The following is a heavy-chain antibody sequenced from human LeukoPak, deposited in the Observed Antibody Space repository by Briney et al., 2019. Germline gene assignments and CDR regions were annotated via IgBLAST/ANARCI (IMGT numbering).Heavy chain of an antibody. V-gene: IGHV4-34*01. D-gene: IGHD2-2*02. J-gene: IGHJ6*03. CDR1: GGSFSGYY. Sequence: SETLSLTCAVYGGSFSGYYWSWIRQPPGKGLERIREINHSGSTNYNPSLKSRVTISVDTSKNQFSLKLSSVTAADTAVYYCARLSSVGYCSSTSCYRYPTYYYYMDVWGKGTTVTVSS. CDR3: ARLSSVGYCSSTSCYRYPTYYYYMDV. CDR2: INHSGST.